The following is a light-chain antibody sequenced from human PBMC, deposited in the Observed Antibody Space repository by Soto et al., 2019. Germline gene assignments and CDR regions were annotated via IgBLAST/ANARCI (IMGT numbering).Light chain of an antibody. CDR1: SSDVGGYEY. Sequence: QSALSQPASVSGSPGQSITISCTGTSSDVGGYEYVSWYQHQPDKAPKLIIYDVTNRPSGVSTRLSGSKSGNTASLTISGIQTEDEADYYCASITRSSTSVFGTGTRSPS. J-gene: IGLJ1*01. CDR2: DVT. V-gene: IGLV2-14*01. CDR3: ASITRSSTSV.